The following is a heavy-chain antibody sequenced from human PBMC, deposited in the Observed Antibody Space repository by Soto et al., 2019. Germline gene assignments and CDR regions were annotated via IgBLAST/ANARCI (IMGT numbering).Heavy chain of an antibody. Sequence: VQMVQSGAEVRRPGASVKISCKASGYSFTNYYIHWVRQAPGQGLEWMGTVNPSDGNTVYAQNFQGRVSMTRATSANTVYMDLTGLRSEDAAVYFCARDRLDSRSGYDAFDIWGQGTMVNVSS. V-gene: IGHV1-46*01. CDR3: ARDRLDSRSGYDAFDI. J-gene: IGHJ3*02. D-gene: IGHD3-3*01. CDR1: GYSFTNYY. CDR2: VNPSDGNT.